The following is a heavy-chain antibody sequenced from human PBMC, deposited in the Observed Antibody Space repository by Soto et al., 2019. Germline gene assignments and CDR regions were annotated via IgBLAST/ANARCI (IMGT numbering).Heavy chain of an antibody. J-gene: IGHJ5*02. CDR3: ARDRVYSSSYWFDP. V-gene: IGHV3-21*01. CDR2: ISSSNSYI. CDR1: GFTFSSYS. D-gene: IGHD6-13*01. Sequence: PGGSLRLSCAASGFTFSSYSMNWVRQAPGKGLEWVSSISSSNSYIYYADSVKGRLTISRDNAKNSLYLQMNSLRAEDTALYYCARDRVYSSSYWFDPWGQGTLVTVSS.